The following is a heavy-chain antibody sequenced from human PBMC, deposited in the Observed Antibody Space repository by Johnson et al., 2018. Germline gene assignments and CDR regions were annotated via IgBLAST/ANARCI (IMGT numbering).Heavy chain of an antibody. J-gene: IGHJ6*04. D-gene: IGHD6-13*01. CDR1: GFTFSTYA. V-gene: IGHV3-30-3*01. Sequence: QVQLQESGGGVVQPGRSLRLSCAASGFTFSTYAMHWVRQAPGKGLEWVAVISYDGSKKYYADSVKGRFTISRDNSKNTLFLQMNSLRAEDTAEYYCARAIAAASLTSQGGWGKGTTVTVAS. CDR3: ARAIAAASLTSQGG. CDR2: ISYDGSKK.